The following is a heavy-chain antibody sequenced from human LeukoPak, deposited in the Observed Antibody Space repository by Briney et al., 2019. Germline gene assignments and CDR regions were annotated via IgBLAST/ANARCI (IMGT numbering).Heavy chain of an antibody. D-gene: IGHD3-10*01. CDR3: ARSGIKMVRGVIIKSPYHMDV. CDR2: ISSSSNYI. Sequence: GGSLRLSCAASGFTLSTYTMNWVRQAPGKGLEWVSSISSSSNYIYYVDSVKGRFTISRDDAKNSLSLQMNSLRAEDTAVYYCARSGIKMVRGVIIKSPYHMDVWGKGTTVTVSS. J-gene: IGHJ6*03. CDR1: GFTLSTYT. V-gene: IGHV3-21*01.